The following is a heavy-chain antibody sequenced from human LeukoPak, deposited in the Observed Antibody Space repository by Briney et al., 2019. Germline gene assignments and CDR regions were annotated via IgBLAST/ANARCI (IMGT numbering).Heavy chain of an antibody. CDR3: AKLPSYYYDGSGYYYFDY. CDR1: GFIFSSYA. V-gene: IGHV3-23*01. Sequence: GGSLRLSCAASGFIFSSYAMSWVRQAPGKGLEWVSVISGSGVNTYYADSVKGRFTISRDNSKNTLYLQMNSLRAEDTAIYYCAKLPSYYYDGSGYYYFDYWGQGTLVTVSP. J-gene: IGHJ4*02. CDR2: ISGSGVNT. D-gene: IGHD3-22*01.